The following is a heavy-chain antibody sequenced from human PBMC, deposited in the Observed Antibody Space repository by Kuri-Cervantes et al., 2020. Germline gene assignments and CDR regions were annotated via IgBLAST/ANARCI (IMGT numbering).Heavy chain of an antibody. CDR1: GYSISSGYY. V-gene: IGHV4-38-2*01. CDR2: IYHTGST. Sequence: GSLRLSCAVSGYSISSGYYWAWIRQPPGKGLEWIGSIYHTGSTQYNPSLKSRVAISLDTSKNEFSLTLSSVTAVDTALYYCAKFMDSSGYYDYWGQGTLVTVSS. D-gene: IGHD3-22*01. J-gene: IGHJ4*02. CDR3: AKFMDSSGYYDY.